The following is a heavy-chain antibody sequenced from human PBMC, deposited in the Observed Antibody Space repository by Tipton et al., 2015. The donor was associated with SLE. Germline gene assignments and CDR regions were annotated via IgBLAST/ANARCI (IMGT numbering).Heavy chain of an antibody. CDR1: GFPLSNHG. J-gene: IGHJ5*02. Sequence: SLRLSCAASGFPLSNHGMHWVRQAPGKGLEWVAVIWFDGSNQYSADSVKGRFIISRDNSKNTLYLQMNSLRAEDTAVYYCAKDAFYAGGWLDLWGQGTPVTVSS. D-gene: IGHD2/OR15-2a*01. V-gene: IGHV3-33*06. CDR3: AKDAFYAGGWLDL. CDR2: IWFDGSNQ.